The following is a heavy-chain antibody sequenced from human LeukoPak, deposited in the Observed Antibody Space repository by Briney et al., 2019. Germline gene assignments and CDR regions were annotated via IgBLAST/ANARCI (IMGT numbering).Heavy chain of an antibody. J-gene: IGHJ4*02. D-gene: IGHD3-22*01. V-gene: IGHV4-59*12. CDR2: IYYTGST. CDR3: ARTTYYSDSCALDY. CDR1: GVTISSYS. Sequence: SETLSLTCAVSGVTISSYSWSWIRKPPGKGLEWIGHIYYTGSTNYNPALKSRVTISVDTSKNQFSLKVSSVTAADTAVYYCARTTYYSDSCALDYWGQGTLVTVSS.